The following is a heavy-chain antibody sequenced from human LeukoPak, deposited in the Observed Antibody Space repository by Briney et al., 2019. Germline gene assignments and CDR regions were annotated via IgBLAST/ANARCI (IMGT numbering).Heavy chain of an antibody. CDR2: ISSSSSSI. V-gene: IGHV3-48*04. J-gene: IGHJ4*02. D-gene: IGHD6-13*01. CDR3: AREIYGFSSTTNPFDY. Sequence: GGSLRLSCAASGFTSSMYNMNLVRQAPGEGLEWVSYISSSSSSIYYADSVKGRFTISRDNAKSSLYLQMNSLRAEHTAVYYCAREIYGFSSTTNPFDYWGQGTLVTVSS. CDR1: GFTSSMYN.